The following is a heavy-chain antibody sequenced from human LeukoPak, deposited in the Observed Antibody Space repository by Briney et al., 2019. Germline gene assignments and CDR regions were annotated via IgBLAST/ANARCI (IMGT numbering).Heavy chain of an antibody. CDR2: ISSSGSTI. J-gene: IGHJ4*02. D-gene: IGHD1-26*01. CDR3: AKMGATTWSHEDY. CDR1: GFTFSSSE. V-gene: IGHV3-48*03. Sequence: PGGSLRLSCAASGFTFSSSEMNWVRQAPGKGLEWVSYISSSGSTIYYADSVKGRFTISRDNAKNSLYLQMNSLRAEDTAVYYCAKMGATTWSHEDYWGQGTLVTVSS.